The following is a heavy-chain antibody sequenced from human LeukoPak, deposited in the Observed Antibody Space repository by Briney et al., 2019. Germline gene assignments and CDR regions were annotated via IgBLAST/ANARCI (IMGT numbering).Heavy chain of an antibody. J-gene: IGHJ4*02. Sequence: KASETLSLTCTVSGGSVSNYYWSWIRQSPGKGLEWIAYIHSSGSTNYNPSLKSRVTISVDTSEDQFSLQLNSVTAADTAVYFCARHAWVVAVHTGQTLYYFDSWSQGTLVTASS. CDR2: IHSSGST. CDR3: ARHAWVVAVHTGQTLYYFDS. CDR1: GGSVSNYY. D-gene: IGHD2-15*01. V-gene: IGHV4-59*08.